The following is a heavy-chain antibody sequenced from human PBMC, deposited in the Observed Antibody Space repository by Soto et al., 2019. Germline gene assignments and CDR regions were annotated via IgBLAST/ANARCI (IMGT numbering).Heavy chain of an antibody. J-gene: IGHJ6*02. D-gene: IGHD2-2*01. CDR2: IDPGDSYT. CDR1: GYNFNSNW. Sequence: GESLKISCKGSGYNFNSNWISWVRQMPGKGLEWMGRIDPGDSYTNYSPSFQGHVTISSDNSISTAYLQWSSLKASDTAMYYCARDIVVVPAAIVDYNYGMDVWGQGTTVTVYS. CDR3: ARDIVVVPAAIVDYNYGMDV. V-gene: IGHV5-10-1*01.